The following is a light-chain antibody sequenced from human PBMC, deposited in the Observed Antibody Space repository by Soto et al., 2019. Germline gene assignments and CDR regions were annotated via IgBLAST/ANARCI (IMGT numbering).Light chain of an antibody. V-gene: IGLV1-44*01. Sequence: QSVLTQPPSASGTPGQRVTISCSGGSSNIGSNTVNWYQQLPGTAPKLLIYSSNQRPSGVPDRFSGSKSGTSASLAISGLQSEDEGDYYCAAWDDSLNGWVFGGGATLTVL. CDR1: SSNIGSNT. CDR3: AAWDDSLNGWV. J-gene: IGLJ3*02. CDR2: SSN.